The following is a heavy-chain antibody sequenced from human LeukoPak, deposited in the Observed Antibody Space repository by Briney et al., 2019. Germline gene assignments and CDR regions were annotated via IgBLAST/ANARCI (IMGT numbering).Heavy chain of an antibody. CDR1: GFTFSDYY. V-gene: IGHV3-23*01. CDR3: AKDSSSYDWGYMDV. J-gene: IGHJ6*03. Sequence: GGSLRLSCAASGFTFSDYYMSWIRQAPGKGLEWVSLIGGSDGRTRDADSVKGRFTISRDNSKNTLYLEMNSLRAEDTAVYYCAKDSSSYDWGYMDVWGKGTTVTISS. CDR2: IGGSDGRT. D-gene: IGHD3-22*01.